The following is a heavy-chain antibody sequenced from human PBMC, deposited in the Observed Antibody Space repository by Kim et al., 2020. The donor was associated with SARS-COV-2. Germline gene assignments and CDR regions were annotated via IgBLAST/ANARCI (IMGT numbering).Heavy chain of an antibody. CDR1: GFTFSSYG. J-gene: IGHJ4*02. V-gene: IGHV3-30*18. D-gene: IGHD2-21*01. Sequence: WGSLRLSCAASGFTFSSYGMHWVRQAPGKGLERVAVISYDGSNKYYADSVKGRFTISRDNSKNTLYLQMNSLRAEDTAVYYCAKAEAYDNWGQGTLVTVSS. CDR2: ISYDGSNK. CDR3: AKAEAYDN.